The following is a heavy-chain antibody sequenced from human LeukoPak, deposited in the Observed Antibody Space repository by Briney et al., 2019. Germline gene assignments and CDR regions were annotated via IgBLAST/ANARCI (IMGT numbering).Heavy chain of an antibody. V-gene: IGHV3-23*01. CDR1: GFTFSSSA. CDR3: ARSLGYYDSNGYYY. CDR2: ISSSGGST. J-gene: IGHJ4*02. Sequence: SGESLRLSCAASGFTFSSSAMSWVRQAPGKGLEWVSAISSSGGSTYYADSVKGRFTISRDNSKNTLYLQMNSLRAEDTAVYYCARSLGYYDSNGYYYWGQGTLVTVSS. D-gene: IGHD3-22*01.